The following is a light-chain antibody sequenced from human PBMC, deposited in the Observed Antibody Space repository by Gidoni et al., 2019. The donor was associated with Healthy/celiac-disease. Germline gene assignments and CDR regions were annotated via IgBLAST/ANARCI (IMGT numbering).Light chain of an antibody. CDR2: ASS. CDR3: QQSYSTQWT. J-gene: IGKJ1*01. V-gene: IGKV1-39*01. CDR1: QSIRSY. Sequence: MTKAPSSLSASVGDRVTITCRASQSIRSYLNWYQQKPGKAPKLLIYASSSLQRGVPSRFSGSGSGTDFTLTISSLQPEDFATYYCQQSYSTQWTFXXXTKVEIK.